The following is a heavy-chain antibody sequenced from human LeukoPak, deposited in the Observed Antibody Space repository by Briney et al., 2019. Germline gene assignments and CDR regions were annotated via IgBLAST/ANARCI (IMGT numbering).Heavy chain of an antibody. CDR3: AGSSGWYDAFDI. CDR1: GDTFSTFT. Sequence: SVKVSCKASGDTFSTFTVSWVRQAPGQGLEWMGGLTPMFAVANYARKFQGRVTITTDESTTTAYMELSNLKSDDTAVYYCAGSSGWYDAFDIWGQGTMVTVSS. CDR2: LTPMFAVA. V-gene: IGHV1-69*05. D-gene: IGHD6-19*01. J-gene: IGHJ3*02.